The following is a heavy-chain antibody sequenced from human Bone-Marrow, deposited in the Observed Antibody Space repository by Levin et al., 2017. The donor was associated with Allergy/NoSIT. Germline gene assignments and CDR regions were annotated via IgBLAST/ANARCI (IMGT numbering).Heavy chain of an antibody. CDR1: GFTFSSYT. D-gene: IGHD3-10*01. CDR3: ARGNTMVRGLILNILDY. V-gene: IGHV3-48*01. Sequence: GGSLRLSCAASGFTFSSYTMNWVRQVPGKGLEWVSYISSSSSTIYYADSVKGRFTISRDNAKSSLYLQMNSLRAQDTAVYYCARGNTMVRGLILNILDYWGQGTLVTVSS. CDR2: ISSSSSTI. J-gene: IGHJ4*02.